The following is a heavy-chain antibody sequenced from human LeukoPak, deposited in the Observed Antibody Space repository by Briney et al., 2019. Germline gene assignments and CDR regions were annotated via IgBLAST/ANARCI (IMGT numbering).Heavy chain of an antibody. CDR3: AINGCYRGVCDFDI. D-gene: IGHD2-21*01. Sequence: GGSLRLSCAASGFTMSSYAMSWVRQAPGKGLEWVSYISNSAILYADSVKGRFTISRDNARKSLYLQMNNLRAEDTAVYYCAINGCYRGVCDFDIWGQVTMVTVSS. CDR2: ISNSAI. J-gene: IGHJ3*02. V-gene: IGHV3-48*01. CDR1: GFTMSSYA.